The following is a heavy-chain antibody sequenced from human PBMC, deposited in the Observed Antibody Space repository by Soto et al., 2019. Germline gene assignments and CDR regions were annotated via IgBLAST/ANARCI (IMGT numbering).Heavy chain of an antibody. J-gene: IGHJ6*02. CDR3: ARHEQFYYYYYGMDV. CDR2: INPGDSDI. Sequence: XESLKISGKASGYSFATYWIAWVRQMPGKGLEWMGIINPGDSDIRYSPSFQGQVTISADNSISTAYLQWSSLKASDTAMYYCARHEQFYYYYYGMDVWGQGTAVTVSS. V-gene: IGHV5-51*01. CDR1: GYSFATYW. D-gene: IGHD4-4*01.